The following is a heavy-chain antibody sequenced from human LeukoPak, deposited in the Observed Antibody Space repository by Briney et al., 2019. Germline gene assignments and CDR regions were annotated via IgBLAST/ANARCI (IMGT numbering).Heavy chain of an antibody. CDR1: GFTFSSHA. Sequence: GGSLRLSCSASGFTFSSHAMSWVRQAPGKGLEWVSGSCGDDGDTGYADSVKGRFTISRDNSKNTLYLQMNSLIAGDSAVYYCAKGSSGWFDYWGQGTLVTVSS. D-gene: IGHD6-19*01. CDR3: AKGSSGWFDY. V-gene: IGHV3-23*01. J-gene: IGHJ4*02. CDR2: SCGDDGDT.